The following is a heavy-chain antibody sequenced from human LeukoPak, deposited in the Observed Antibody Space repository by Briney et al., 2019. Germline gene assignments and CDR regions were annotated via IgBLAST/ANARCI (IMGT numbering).Heavy chain of an antibody. CDR1: GGSISSGGYS. J-gene: IGHJ4*02. D-gene: IGHD3-10*01. V-gene: IGHV4-30-2*01. CDR2: IYHSGST. CDR3: ARGLRGVMFDY. Sequence: PSETLSLTCAVSGGSISSGGYSWSWIRQPPGKGLEWIGYIYHSGSTYYNPSLKSRVTISVDRSKNQFSLKLSSVTAADTAVYYCARGLRGVMFDYWGQGTLVTVSS.